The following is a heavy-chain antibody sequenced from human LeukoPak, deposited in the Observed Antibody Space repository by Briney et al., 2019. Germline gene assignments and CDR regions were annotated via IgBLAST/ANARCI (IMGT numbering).Heavy chain of an antibody. CDR1: GGTFSSYA. J-gene: IGHJ6*03. CDR3: ATSIAARPNYYYYMDV. CDR2: IIPIFGTA. D-gene: IGHD6-6*01. V-gene: IGHV1-69*05. Sequence: ASVKVSCKASGGTFSSYAISWVRQAPGQGLEWMGGIIPIFGTANYAQKFQGRVAITTDESTSTAYMELSSLRSEDTAVYYCATSIAARPNYYYYMDVWGKGTTVTVSS.